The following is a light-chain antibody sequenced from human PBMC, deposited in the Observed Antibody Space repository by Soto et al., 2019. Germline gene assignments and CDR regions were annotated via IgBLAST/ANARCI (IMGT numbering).Light chain of an antibody. CDR2: DAS. CDR3: QQSSGTVWT. V-gene: IGKV1-5*01. J-gene: IGKJ1*01. CDR1: QSISSW. Sequence: DIQMTQSPSTLSASVGDRVTITCRASQSISSWLAWYQQKPGKAPKLLIYDASSLESGVPSRFSGSGSGTEFTLTISSLQPDDFATYYCQQSSGTVWTFGQGTRVEIK.